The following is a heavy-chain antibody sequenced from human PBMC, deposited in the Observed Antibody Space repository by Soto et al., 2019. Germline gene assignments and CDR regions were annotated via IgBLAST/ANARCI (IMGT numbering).Heavy chain of an antibody. CDR2: ISSSGSTI. D-gene: IGHD6-19*01. V-gene: IGHV3-11*01. J-gene: IGHJ4*02. CDR3: ATTTSAVAVYFDY. CDR1: GFTFSDYY. Sequence: GGSLRLSCAASGFTFSDYYMSWIRQAPGKGLEWVSYISSSGSTIYYADSVKGRFTISRDNAKNSLYLQMNSLRAEDTAVYYCATTTSAVAVYFDYWGQGTLVTVSS.